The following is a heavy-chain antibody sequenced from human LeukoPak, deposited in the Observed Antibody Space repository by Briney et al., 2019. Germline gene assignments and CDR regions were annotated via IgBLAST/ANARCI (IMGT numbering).Heavy chain of an antibody. CDR1: GFTFSSYW. D-gene: IGHD3-22*01. V-gene: IGHV3-74*01. CDR2: INSDGSST. Sequence: GALRLSCAASGFTFSSYWMHWVRQAPGKGLVWVSRINSDGSSTSYADSVKGRFTISRDNAKNTLYLQMNSLRAEDTAVYYCATLTPLLRHPLWGQGTLVTVSP. J-gene: IGHJ4*02. CDR3: ATLTPLLRHPL.